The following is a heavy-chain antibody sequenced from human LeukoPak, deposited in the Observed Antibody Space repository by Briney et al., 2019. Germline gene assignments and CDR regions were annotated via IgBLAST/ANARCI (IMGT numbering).Heavy chain of an antibody. CDR2: IYSGGST. J-gene: IGHJ6*03. V-gene: IGHV3-66*01. CDR1: GFTFSNAW. Sequence: PGGSLRLSCAASGFTFSNAWMTWVRQAPGKGLEWVSLIYSGGSTYYADSVKGRFTISRDNSKNTLYLQMNSLRAEDTAVYYCARGERLALYYYYYMDVWGKGTTVTVSS. CDR3: ARGERLALYYYYYMDV. D-gene: IGHD1-1*01.